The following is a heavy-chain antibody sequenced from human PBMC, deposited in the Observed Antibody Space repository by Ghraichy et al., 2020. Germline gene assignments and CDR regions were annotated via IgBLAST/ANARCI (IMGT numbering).Heavy chain of an antibody. CDR2: TYRMAN. J-gene: IGHJ3*01. D-gene: IGHD2/OR15-2a*01. CDR1: GVSVTSNSVA. V-gene: IGHV6-1*01. Sequence: SQTLSLTCAISGVSVTSNSVAWNWIRQSPLRGLEWPGRTYRMANAYAEIEKSRITINPDTSKYQFSLQLNSVTPEDMAVYYCARGKNNAFDVWGQGTMVTVSS. CDR3: ARGKNNAFDV.